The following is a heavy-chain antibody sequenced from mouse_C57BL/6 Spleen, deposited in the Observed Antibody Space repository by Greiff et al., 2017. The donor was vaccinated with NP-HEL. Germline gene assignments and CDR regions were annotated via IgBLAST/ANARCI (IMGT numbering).Heavy chain of an antibody. J-gene: IGHJ2*01. CDR1: GYTFTDYE. V-gene: IGHV1-15*01. Sequence: QVQLQQSGAELVRPGASVTLSCKASGYTFTDYEMHWVKQTPVHGLEWIGAIDPETGGTAYNQKFKGKAILTADKSSSTAYMELRSLTAEDSAVYYCTSLTGTGLDYWGQGTTLTVSS. D-gene: IGHD4-1*01. CDR3: TSLTGTGLDY. CDR2: IDPETGGT.